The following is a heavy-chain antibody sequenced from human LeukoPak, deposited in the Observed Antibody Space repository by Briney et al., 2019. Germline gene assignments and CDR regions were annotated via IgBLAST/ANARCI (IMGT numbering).Heavy chain of an antibody. CDR3: AIAYYYDSSGYYDY. CDR1: GYIFTTYW. CDR2: IYPGDSDT. D-gene: IGHD3-22*01. V-gene: IGHV5-51*01. J-gene: IGHJ4*02. Sequence: GESLKISCKASGYIFTTYWIGWVRQMPGKGLEWMGVIYPGDSDTRYSPSFQGQVTISADKSISTAYLQWSSLKASDTAMYYCAIAYYYDSSGYYDYWGQGTLVTVSS.